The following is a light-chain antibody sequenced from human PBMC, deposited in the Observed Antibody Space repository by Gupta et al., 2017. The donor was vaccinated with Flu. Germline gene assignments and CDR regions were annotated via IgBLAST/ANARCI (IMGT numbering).Light chain of an antibody. CDR1: SGSVSSHHS. Sequence: VLTQEPSFSVSPGGTLTPTCGFSSGSVSSHHSTSWHQQRPGHAPRTHVNPTSTRSSGPPGCCAGNIVANTAAISVTGDEADDDGDYFCVLSMSNDVWVFGGGTRLTVL. CDR2: PTS. J-gene: IGLJ3*02. V-gene: IGLV8-61*02. CDR3: VLSMSNDVWV.